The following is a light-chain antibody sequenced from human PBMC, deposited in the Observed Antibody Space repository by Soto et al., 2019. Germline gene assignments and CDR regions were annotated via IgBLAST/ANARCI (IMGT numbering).Light chain of an antibody. Sequence: TQMTQSPSTLSASVGDSVSITCRASRDIGTWLAWFQQKPGRAPNRLIYRASTLARGVPSRFSGSGSGTEFPLTIRSLQPDDFATYYCHRHETYPLAFGGGNKVDI. V-gene: IGKV1-5*03. CDR2: RAS. CDR1: RDIGTW. CDR3: HRHETYPLA. J-gene: IGKJ4*01.